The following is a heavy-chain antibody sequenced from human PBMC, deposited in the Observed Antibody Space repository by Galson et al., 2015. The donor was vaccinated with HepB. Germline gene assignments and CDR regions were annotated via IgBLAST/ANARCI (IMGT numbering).Heavy chain of an antibody. CDR1: GYTFTGYD. CDR2: IDPNSGDT. J-gene: IGHJ3*02. D-gene: IGHD3-9*01. CDR3: AREESGYYDAFDI. V-gene: IGHV1-2*04. Sequence: SVKVSCKASGYTFTGYDIHWVRQAPGQGLEWMGRIDPNSGDTNYAQKFQGWVTMTRDTSINTAYMEVTRLRSDDTAVYYCAREESGYYDAFDIWGQGTMVTVSS.